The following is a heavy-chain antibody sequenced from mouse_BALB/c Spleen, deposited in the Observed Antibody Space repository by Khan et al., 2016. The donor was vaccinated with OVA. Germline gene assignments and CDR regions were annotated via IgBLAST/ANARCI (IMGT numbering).Heavy chain of an antibody. CDR1: GYSFTNYG. Sequence: QIQLVQSGPELKKPGETVKISCKASGYSFTNYGMNWVKQSPGKALKWMGWINTYTGEPTYADEFKGRFAFSLETSANTAYLQINILKNEDTATYFCARPPYFSFTLDYWGQGTLVTVAA. D-gene: IGHD2-10*01. CDR2: INTYTGEP. J-gene: IGHJ4*01. CDR3: ARPPYFSFTLDY. V-gene: IGHV9-3-1*01.